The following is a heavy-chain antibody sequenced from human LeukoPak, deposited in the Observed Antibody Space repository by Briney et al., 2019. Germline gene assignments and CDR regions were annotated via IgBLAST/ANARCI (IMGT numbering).Heavy chain of an antibody. D-gene: IGHD6-19*01. V-gene: IGHV4-39*01. Sequence: SETLSLTCTVSGGSISSSSYYWGWIRQPPGKGLEWIGSIYYSGSTYYNPSLKSRVTISVDTSKNQFSLKLSSVTAADTAVYYCARLTPDPGYSSGWYLSNYYYYMDVWGKGTTVTISS. CDR3: ARLTPDPGYSSGWYLSNYYYYMDV. CDR1: GGSISSSSYY. CDR2: IYYSGST. J-gene: IGHJ6*03.